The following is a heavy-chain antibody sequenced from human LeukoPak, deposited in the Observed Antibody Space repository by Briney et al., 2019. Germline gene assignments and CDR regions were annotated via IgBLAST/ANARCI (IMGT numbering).Heavy chain of an antibody. CDR1: GGSISHYY. CDR3: AREDPQTKVPEGMDV. V-gene: IGHV4-59*01. CDR2: IYYTGTT. Sequence: SETLSLTCTVSGGSISHYYWSWIRQPPGKGPEWIGYIYYTGTTNYNPSLKSRVTISVDTSKNQFSPKLNSVTAADTAVYYCAREDPQTKVPEGMDVWGQGTTVTVSS. J-gene: IGHJ6*02. D-gene: IGHD4/OR15-4a*01.